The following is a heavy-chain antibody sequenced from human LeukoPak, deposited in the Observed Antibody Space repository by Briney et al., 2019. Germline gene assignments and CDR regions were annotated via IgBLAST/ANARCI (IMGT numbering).Heavy chain of an antibody. D-gene: IGHD4-17*01. CDR2: FDPEDGET. J-gene: IGHJ3*02. Sequence: ASVKVSCKVSGYTLTKLSMHWVRPAPGKGLEWMGGFDPEDGETIYAQKFQGRVTMTEDTSTDTAYMELSSLRSEDTAVYYCATATPTVTTYRDAFDIWGQGTMVTVSS. CDR1: GYTLTKLS. CDR3: ATATPTVTTYRDAFDI. V-gene: IGHV1-24*01.